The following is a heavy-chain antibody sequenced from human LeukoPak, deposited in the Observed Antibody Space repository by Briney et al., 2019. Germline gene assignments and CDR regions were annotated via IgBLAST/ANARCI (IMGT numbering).Heavy chain of an antibody. J-gene: IGHJ4*02. Sequence: PGGSLRLSCAASGFTFSSYAVSWVRQAPGKGLEWVSSISGSGGSTYSADSVKGRFTISRDNSKNTLYLQMNSLRAEDTAVYFCARDDRIGAAGTFDNWGQGTLVTVSS. CDR2: ISGSGGST. D-gene: IGHD6-13*01. V-gene: IGHV3-23*01. CDR1: GFTFSSYA. CDR3: ARDDRIGAAGTFDN.